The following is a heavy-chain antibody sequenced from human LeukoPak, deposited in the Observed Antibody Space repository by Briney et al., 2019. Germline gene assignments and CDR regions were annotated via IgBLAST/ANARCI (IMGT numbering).Heavy chain of an antibody. Sequence: GGSMRLACAAPGFTVSSNYMSWVRQAPGKGLEWVSVIYSGGSTYYADSVKGRFTISRDNSKDTLYLQMNSLRAEDTAVYYCARDDSSGYPIWGQGTMVTVSS. CDR3: ARDDSSGYPI. D-gene: IGHD3-22*01. V-gene: IGHV3-53*01. CDR1: GFTVSSNY. CDR2: IYSGGST. J-gene: IGHJ3*02.